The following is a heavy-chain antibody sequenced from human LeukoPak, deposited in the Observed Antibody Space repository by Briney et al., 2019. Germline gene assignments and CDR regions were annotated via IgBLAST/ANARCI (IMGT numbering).Heavy chain of an antibody. CDR2: INHSGST. Sequence: SETLSLPCAIYGGSFSGYYWSWIRQPPGKGLEWIGEINHSGSTNYNPSLKSRVTISVDTSKNQFSLKLSSVTAADTAVYYCARDSDAFDIWGQGTMVTVSS. J-gene: IGHJ3*02. V-gene: IGHV4-34*01. CDR3: ARDSDAFDI. CDR1: GGSFSGYY.